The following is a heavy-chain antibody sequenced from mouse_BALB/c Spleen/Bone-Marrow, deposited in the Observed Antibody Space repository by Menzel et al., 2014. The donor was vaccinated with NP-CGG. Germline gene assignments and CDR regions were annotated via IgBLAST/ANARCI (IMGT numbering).Heavy chain of an antibody. CDR2: INPYNDGT. CDR1: GYTFXSYA. V-gene: IGHV1-14*01. CDR3: AREVVATDYFDY. Sequence: VQLKESGPELVKPGASVKMSCKASGYTFXSYAMHWVKQKPGQGLEWIGYINPYNDGTKYNEKFKGKATLTSDKSSSTAYMELSSLTSEDSAVYYCAREVVATDYFDYWGQGTTLTVSS. J-gene: IGHJ2*01. D-gene: IGHD1-1*01.